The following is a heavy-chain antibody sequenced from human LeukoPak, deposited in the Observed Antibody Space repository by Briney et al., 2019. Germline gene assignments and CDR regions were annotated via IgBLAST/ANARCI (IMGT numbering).Heavy chain of an antibody. V-gene: IGHV3-43*02. CDR1: GFTFDDYA. Sequence: PGGSLRLSCAASGFTFDDYAMHWVRQAPGKGLEWVSLISGDGGSTYYADSVKGRFTISRDNCKNSLYLQMNSLRTEDTALYYCAKSLLVGTLVYYYDSSGYELQYGGQRTLVTVST. J-gene: IGHJ4*02. CDR3: AKSLLVGTLVYYYDSSGYELQY. CDR2: ISGDGGST. D-gene: IGHD3-22*01.